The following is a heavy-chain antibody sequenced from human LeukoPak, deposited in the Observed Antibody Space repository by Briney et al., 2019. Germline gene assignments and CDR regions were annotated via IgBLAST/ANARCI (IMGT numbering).Heavy chain of an antibody. CDR1: GFTLSTYN. CDR3: ARVGSRGDWFDY. J-gene: IGHJ5*01. Sequence: QPGGSLRLSCAASGFTLSTYNMLWVPQTPGKGLEWLFYINSGGSAAHHADSVKDRFTFSRDNAKNSLYLQMNNLRVEDTGIYYCARVGSRGDWFDYWGQGTRVTVSS. V-gene: IGHV3-48*01. CDR2: INSGGSAA. D-gene: IGHD1-26*01.